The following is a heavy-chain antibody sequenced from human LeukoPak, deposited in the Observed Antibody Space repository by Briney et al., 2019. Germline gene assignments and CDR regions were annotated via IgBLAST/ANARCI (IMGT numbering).Heavy chain of an antibody. Sequence: GGSLRLSCAASGFTFSSYSMNWVRQAPGKGLEWVSSISSSSSYIYYADSVKGRFTISRDNAKNSLYLQMNSLRVKDTAVYYCARGGAARPDFWGQGTLVTVSS. J-gene: IGHJ4*02. CDR2: ISSSSSYI. CDR3: ARGGAARPDF. D-gene: IGHD6-6*01. V-gene: IGHV3-21*01. CDR1: GFTFSSYS.